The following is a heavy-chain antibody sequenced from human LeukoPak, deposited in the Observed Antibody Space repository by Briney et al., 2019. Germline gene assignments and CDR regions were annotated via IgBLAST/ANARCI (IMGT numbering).Heavy chain of an antibody. CDR3: ARGEDIVVVVAATPGGFDY. CDR2: INSDGSST. CDR1: GFTFSSYW. V-gene: IGHV3-74*01. D-gene: IGHD2-15*01. J-gene: IGHJ4*02. Sequence: GGSLRLSCAASGFTFSSYWMHWVRQAPGKGLVWVSRINSDGSSTSYADSVKGRFTISRDNAKNTLYLQMNSLRAEDTAVYYCARGEDIVVVVAATPGGFDYWGQGTLVTVSS.